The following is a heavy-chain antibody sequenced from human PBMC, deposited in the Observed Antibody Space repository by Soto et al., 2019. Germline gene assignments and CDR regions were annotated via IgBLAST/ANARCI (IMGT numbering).Heavy chain of an antibody. V-gene: IGHV4-30-2*01. CDR2: IYHSGST. Sequence: SETLSLTCAVSGGSISSGGYSWSWIRQPPGKGLEWSGYIYHSGSTYYNPSLKSRVTISVDRSKNQFSLKLSSVTGADTAVYYCATPTHGGAFDIWGQGTMVTVSS. CDR3: ATPTHGGAFDI. CDR1: GGSISSGGYS. D-gene: IGHD3-10*01. J-gene: IGHJ3*02.